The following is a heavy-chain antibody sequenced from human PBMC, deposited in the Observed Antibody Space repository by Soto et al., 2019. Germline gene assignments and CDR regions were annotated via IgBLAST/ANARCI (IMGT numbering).Heavy chain of an antibody. CDR1: GGSISGYY. CDR3: ARVPPEAVGGMYX. J-gene: IGHJ6*02. CDR2: MYYGGSI. V-gene: IGHV4-59*01. Sequence: PSLACTVSGGSISGYYWSCVRQSPGKGLEWIGYMYYGGSINYNPSLKSRVTISVETSKKQVSLKLTSVTAADTAVYYCARVPPEAVGGMYXWGQGTTFTVS.